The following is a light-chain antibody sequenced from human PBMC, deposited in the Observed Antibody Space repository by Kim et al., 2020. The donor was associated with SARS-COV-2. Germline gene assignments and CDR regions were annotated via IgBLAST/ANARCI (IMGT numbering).Light chain of an antibody. CDR2: GRN. V-gene: IGLV3-19*01. CDR1: SLRSYY. CDR3: QSRDSGGKVL. Sequence: SSELTQDPVVSVALGQTVTITCQGDSLRSYYATWYQQKPRQAPVLVIYGRNSRPSGIPDRFSGSASGNTASLTISGTQAEDGADFYCQSRDSGGKVLFGGGTQLTVL. J-gene: IGLJ2*01.